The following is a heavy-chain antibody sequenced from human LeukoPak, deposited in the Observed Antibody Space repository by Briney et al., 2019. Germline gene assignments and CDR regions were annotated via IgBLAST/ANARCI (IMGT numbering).Heavy chain of an antibody. Sequence: GGSLRLSCAASGFTFSSYAMNWVRQAPGKGLEWVSVIYSGGSTYYADSVKGRFTISRDNSKNTLYLQMNSLRAEDTAVYYCARDHYDSSGNWYFDLWGRGTLVTVSS. CDR1: GFTFSSYA. J-gene: IGHJ2*01. CDR3: ARDHYDSSGNWYFDL. D-gene: IGHD3-22*01. V-gene: IGHV3-66*01. CDR2: IYSGGST.